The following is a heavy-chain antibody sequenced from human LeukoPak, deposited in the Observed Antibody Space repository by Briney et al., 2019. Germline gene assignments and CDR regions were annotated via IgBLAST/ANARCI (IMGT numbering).Heavy chain of an antibody. CDR3: ARDFCSGDSCPHWFDT. J-gene: IGHJ5*02. V-gene: IGHV1-2*02. Sequence: ASVKVSCKASGYTFVGYFMHWLRQAPGQGLEWMGWINGNSGATEYAQKFQGRVTMTRDTSITTAYLDLSSLRSDDTAVYYCARDFCSGDSCPHWFDTWGQGTLVTVSS. CDR2: INGNSGAT. D-gene: IGHD3-3*01. CDR1: GYTFVGYF.